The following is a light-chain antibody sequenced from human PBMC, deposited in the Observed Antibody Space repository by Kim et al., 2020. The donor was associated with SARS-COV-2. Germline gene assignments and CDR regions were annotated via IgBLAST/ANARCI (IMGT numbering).Light chain of an antibody. CDR1: SSDFGSSEF. CDR3: NAQGGSNNVL. CDR2: EVN. J-gene: IGLJ3*02. Sequence: QSATFSDMDTSSDFGSSEFVSCYQQHPSRAPQLMVDEVNKRPSGVPDCFSGSKSGSTASLTVAGLQAEDEADYYCNAQGGSNNVLFGGGTQLTVL. V-gene: IGLV2-8*01.